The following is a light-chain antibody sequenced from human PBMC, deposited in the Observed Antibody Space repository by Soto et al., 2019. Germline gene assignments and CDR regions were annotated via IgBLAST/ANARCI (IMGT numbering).Light chain of an antibody. CDR1: QDIAGY. Sequence: DIQVTQSPSSVSSSVGYRFAITCRSSQDIAGYLAWYQHKPGGTPELLIHGASRLQSGVPARFSGSGSGTDFTLSINSLQPEDFATYYCQQAYSFPITFGQGTRLEIK. J-gene: IGKJ5*01. V-gene: IGKV1D-12*01. CDR2: GAS. CDR3: QQAYSFPIT.